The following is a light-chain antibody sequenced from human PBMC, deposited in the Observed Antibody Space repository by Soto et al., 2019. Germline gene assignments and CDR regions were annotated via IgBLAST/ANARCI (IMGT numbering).Light chain of an antibody. CDR2: DVS. CDR3: SSYSSSSTLV. V-gene: IGLV2-14*01. CDR1: SSDVGGYNY. Sequence: QSALTQPASVSGSPGQSITISCTGTSSDVGGYNYGSWYQPHPGKAPKLMIYDVSNRPSGVSNRFSGSKSGNTASLTISGLQAEDEADYYCSSYSSSSTLVFGGGTKVTV. J-gene: IGLJ2*01.